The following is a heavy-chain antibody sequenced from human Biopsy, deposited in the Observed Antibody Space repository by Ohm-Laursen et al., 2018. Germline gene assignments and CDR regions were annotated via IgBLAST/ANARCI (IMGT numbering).Heavy chain of an antibody. CDR1: GFTLTDPG. Sequence: SLRLSCAASGFTLTDPGMHWVRQAPGKGLEWVALISYDGSYKNYGDSVKGRFTISRDNSKNTLYLQMNSLRPEDTAVYYCAKQEGVAYGDIDYWGQGTLVTVSS. CDR3: AKQEGVAYGDIDY. CDR2: ISYDGSYK. D-gene: IGHD3-10*01. V-gene: IGHV3-30*18. J-gene: IGHJ4*02.